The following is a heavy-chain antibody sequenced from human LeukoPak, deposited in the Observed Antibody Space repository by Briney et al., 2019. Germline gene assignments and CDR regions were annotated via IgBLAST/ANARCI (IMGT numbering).Heavy chain of an antibody. CDR3: ARDSSGWPDY. V-gene: IGHV4-59*01. D-gene: IGHD6-19*01. J-gene: IGHJ4*02. CDR2: IYYSGST. Sequence: SETLSLTCTVSGDSISGYYWSWIRQPPGKGLEWIGYIYYSGSTNYSPSLKSRVTISVDTSKNQFSLKLSSVTAADTAVYYCARDSSGWPDYWGQGTLVTVAS. CDR1: GDSISGYY.